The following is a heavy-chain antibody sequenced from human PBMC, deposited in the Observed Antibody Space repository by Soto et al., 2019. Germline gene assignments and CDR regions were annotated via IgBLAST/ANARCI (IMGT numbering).Heavy chain of an antibody. Sequence: QVKLVQSGAEVKKPGASVTVSCRSSGDTFTDYYMHWVRQAPGQGLEWMGWINPNSGVTKYAQKFQGWVTMTRDTSIRTVYMQLSRLRSADTAVYYCARESGGATAPLDYYYLYMAVWGTGNTVTVCS. CDR3: ARESGGATAPLDYYYLYMAV. V-gene: IGHV1-2*04. CDR1: GDTFTDYY. D-gene: IGHD5-12*01. CDR2: INPNSGVT. J-gene: IGHJ6*03.